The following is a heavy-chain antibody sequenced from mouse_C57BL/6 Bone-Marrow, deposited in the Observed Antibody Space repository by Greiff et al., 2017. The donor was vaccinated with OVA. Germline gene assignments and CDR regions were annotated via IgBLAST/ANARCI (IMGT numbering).Heavy chain of an antibody. CDR1: GYTFTSYD. Sequence: VKLVESGPELVKPGASVKLSCKASGYTFTSYDINWVKQRPGQGLEWIGWIYPRDGSTKYNEKFKGKATLTVDTSSSTAYMELHSLTSEDSAVYFCARWGWSYFDYWGQGTTLTVSS. CDR2: IYPRDGST. CDR3: ARWGWSYFDY. J-gene: IGHJ2*01. V-gene: IGHV1-85*01. D-gene: IGHD2-3*01.